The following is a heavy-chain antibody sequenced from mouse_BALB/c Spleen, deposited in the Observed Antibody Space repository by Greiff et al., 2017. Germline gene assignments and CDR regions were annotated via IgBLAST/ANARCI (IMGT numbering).Heavy chain of an antibody. D-gene: IGHD2-4*01. CDR1: GYTFTSYV. J-gene: IGHJ4*01. Sequence: VQLKQSGPELVKPGASVKMSCKASGYTFTSYVMHWVKQKPGQGLEWIGYINPYNDGTKYNEKFKGKATLTSDKSSSTAYMELSSLTSEDSAVYYCARDYDGYAMDYWGQGTSVTVSS. CDR2: INPYNDGT. V-gene: IGHV1-14*01. CDR3: ARDYDGYAMDY.